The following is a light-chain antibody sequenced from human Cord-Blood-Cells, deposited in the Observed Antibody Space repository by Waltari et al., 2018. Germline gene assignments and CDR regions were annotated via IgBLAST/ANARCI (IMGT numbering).Light chain of an antibody. CDR3: QQYDNLPPYT. Sequence: DIQMTQSPSSLSASVGDRVTITCQASQDISNYLNWYQQKPGKAPKLLSYDASNLETGVPSRFSGSGSGTDFTFTISSLQPEDIATYYCQQYDNLPPYTFGHGTKLEIK. V-gene: IGKV1-33*01. CDR1: QDISNY. J-gene: IGKJ2*01. CDR2: DAS.